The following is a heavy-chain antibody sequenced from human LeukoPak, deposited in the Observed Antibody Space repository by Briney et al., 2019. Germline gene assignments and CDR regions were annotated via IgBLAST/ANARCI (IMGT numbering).Heavy chain of an antibody. J-gene: IGHJ4*02. CDR1: GFTFRNYG. CDR3: VRELPPVVQYYFNF. Sequence: QPGSSLRLSCAASGFTFRNYGMHWVRQAPGKRLEWVAVIWYNGNNKYYADSVKGRFTISRDNSKNTLYLQMNSLRAEDTAVYYCVRELPPVVQYYFNFWGPGTLVTVSS. CDR2: IWYNGNNK. D-gene: IGHD3-22*01. V-gene: IGHV3-33*01.